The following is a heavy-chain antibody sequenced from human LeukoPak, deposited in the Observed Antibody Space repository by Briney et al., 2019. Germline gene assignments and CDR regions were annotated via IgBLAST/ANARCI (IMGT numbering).Heavy chain of an antibody. J-gene: IGHJ4*02. Sequence: PSETLSLTCTVSGGSISSYYWSWIRQPAGKGLEWIGRIYTSGSTNYNPSLKSRVTMSVDTSKNQFSLELSSVTAADTAVYYCARGSSGWYPGYYFDYWGQGTLVTVSS. D-gene: IGHD6-19*01. CDR1: GGSISSYY. CDR3: ARGSSGWYPGYYFDY. V-gene: IGHV4-4*07. CDR2: IYTSGST.